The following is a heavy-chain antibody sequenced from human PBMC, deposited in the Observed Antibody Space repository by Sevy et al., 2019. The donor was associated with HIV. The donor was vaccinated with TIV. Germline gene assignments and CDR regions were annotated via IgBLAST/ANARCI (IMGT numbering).Heavy chain of an antibody. Sequence: GESLKISCKASGYRFTDYWIGWVRQMPGKGLEWMGIIYPGDSDTTYSPSFQGQVTISVAKSINTAVLQWSSLKASDTAIFYCARGARGTLPSYYYYPMDVWGQGTTVTVSS. CDR2: IYPGDSDT. CDR1: GYRFTDYW. D-gene: IGHD1-1*01. V-gene: IGHV5-51*01. J-gene: IGHJ6*02. CDR3: ARGARGTLPSYYYYPMDV.